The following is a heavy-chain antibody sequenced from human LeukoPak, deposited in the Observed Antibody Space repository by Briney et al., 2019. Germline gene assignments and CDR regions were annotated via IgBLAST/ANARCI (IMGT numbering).Heavy chain of an antibody. CDR3: ARGRYYYGSGSLAPRYYFDY. D-gene: IGHD3-10*01. CDR2: INHSGST. J-gene: IGHJ4*02. Sequence: PSETLSLTCAVYGASFSGYYWSWIRQPPGKGLEWIGEINHSGSTNYNPSLKSRVTISVDTSKNQFSLKLSSVTAADTAVYYCARGRYYYGSGSLAPRYYFDYWGQGTLVTVSS. CDR1: GASFSGYY. V-gene: IGHV4-34*01.